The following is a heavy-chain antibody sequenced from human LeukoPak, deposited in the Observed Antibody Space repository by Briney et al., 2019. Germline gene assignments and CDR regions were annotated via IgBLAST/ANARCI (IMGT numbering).Heavy chain of an antibody. CDR1: GFTFSNAW. J-gene: IGHJ4*02. Sequence: PGGSLRLSCAASGFTFSNAWMSWVRQAPGKGLEWVGRIKSNTDGGITDYAAPVKGRFTISRDDSKNTLYLQMNSLKTEDTAVYYCTSEYYFDHWGQGTLVTVSS. CDR2: IKSNTDGGIT. CDR3: TSEYYFDH. V-gene: IGHV3-15*01.